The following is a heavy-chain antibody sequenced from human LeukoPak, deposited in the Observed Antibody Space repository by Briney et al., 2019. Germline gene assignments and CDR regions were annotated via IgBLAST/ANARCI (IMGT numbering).Heavy chain of an antibody. CDR1: GVSFSGYY. Sequence: SETLSLTCAVYGVSFSGYYWSWVRQPPGKGLEWIGEINHSGSTNYNPSLKSRVTISVDTSKNQFSLKLSSVTAADTAVYYCARLMITFGGVIAPDAFDIWGQGTMVTVSS. CDR2: INHSGST. V-gene: IGHV4-34*01. D-gene: IGHD3-16*02. CDR3: ARLMITFGGVIAPDAFDI. J-gene: IGHJ3*02.